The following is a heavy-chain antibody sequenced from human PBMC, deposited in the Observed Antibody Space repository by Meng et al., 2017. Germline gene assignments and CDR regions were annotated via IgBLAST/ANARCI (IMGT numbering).Heavy chain of an antibody. D-gene: IGHD3-10*01. J-gene: IGHJ6*02. Sequence: SETLSLTCTVSGGSISSYYWSWIRQPPGKGLEWIGYIYYSGSTNYNPSLKSRVTISVDTSKNQFSLKLSSVTAADTAVYYCARGGLWFGEISSYYYYGMDVWGQGTTVTVSS. V-gene: IGHV4-59*01. CDR2: IYYSGST. CDR3: ARGGLWFGEISSYYYYGMDV. CDR1: GGSISSYY.